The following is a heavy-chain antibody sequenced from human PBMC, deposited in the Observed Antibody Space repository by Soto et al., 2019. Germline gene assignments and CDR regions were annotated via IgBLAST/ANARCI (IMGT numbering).Heavy chain of an antibody. CDR1: GYTFTSDG. D-gene: IGHD3-9*01. CDR2: ISAYNGNT. Sequence: QVQLVQSGAEVKKPGASVKVSCKGSGYTFTSDGISWVRQAPGQGLEWMGWISAYNGNTNYAQKFQGRVTMTTDTSTSIVYMELRSLRSDDTAVYYCARDPLGYDILTGYYGQYYFDYWGQGTLVTVSS. CDR3: ARDPLGYDILTGYYGQYYFDY. J-gene: IGHJ4*02. V-gene: IGHV1-18*01.